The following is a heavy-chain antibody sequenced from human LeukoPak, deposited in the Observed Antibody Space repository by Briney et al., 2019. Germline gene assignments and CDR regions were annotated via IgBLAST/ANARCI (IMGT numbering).Heavy chain of an antibody. CDR1: GFTFSSYA. Sequence: GGSLRLSCAASGFTFSSYAMSWVRQAPGKGLEWVSAISGSGGSTYYADSVKGRFTISRDNSKNTLCLQMNSLRAEDTAVYYCAKSGSSGWYSPYWYFDLWGRGTLVTVSS. D-gene: IGHD6-19*01. CDR3: AKSGSSGWYSPYWYFDL. J-gene: IGHJ2*01. V-gene: IGHV3-23*01. CDR2: ISGSGGST.